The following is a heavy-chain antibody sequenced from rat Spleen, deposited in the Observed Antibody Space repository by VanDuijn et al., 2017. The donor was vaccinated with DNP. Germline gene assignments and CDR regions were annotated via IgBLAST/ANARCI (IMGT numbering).Heavy chain of an antibody. V-gene: IGHV5S10*01. CDR1: GFTFSDYY. Sequence: EVQLVESGGGLVQPGRSLKLSCAASGFTFSDYYMAWVRQAPNKGLEWVATIIYAGNKAFYRDSVKGRFTISRDNAKSTLYLQLDSLRSEDTATYYCTTFEGTKSWGQGTSVTVSS. J-gene: IGHJ4*01. D-gene: IGHD1-11*01. CDR2: IIYAGNKA. CDR3: TTFEGTKS.